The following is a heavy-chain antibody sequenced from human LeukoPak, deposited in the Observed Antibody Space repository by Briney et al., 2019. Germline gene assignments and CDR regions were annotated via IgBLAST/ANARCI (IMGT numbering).Heavy chain of an antibody. V-gene: IGHV4-59*01. J-gene: IGHJ1*01. Sequence: SETLSLTCTVSGGSISSYHWSWIRQPPGKGLEWIGYIYYSGSTNYNPSLKSRVTISVDTSKNQFSLKLSSVTAADTAVYCCASYGDYVDFQHWGQGTLVTVSS. CDR3: ASYGDYVDFQH. CDR1: GGSISSYH. CDR2: IYYSGST. D-gene: IGHD4-17*01.